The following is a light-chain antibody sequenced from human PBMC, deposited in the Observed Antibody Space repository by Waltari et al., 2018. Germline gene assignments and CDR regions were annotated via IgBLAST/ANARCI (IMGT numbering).Light chain of an antibody. V-gene: IGLV3-21*03. CDR1: NIGSET. CDR3: QVWDSSSDHVI. Sequence: SFVLTPPPSMSVAPGKTARIPCGGTNIGSETVHWYQQKPGQAPVLVIHDDTDRPSGIPERFTGSNSGNTATLTISRVEAGDEADYYCQVWDSSSDHVIFGGGTMLTVL. CDR2: DDT. J-gene: IGLJ2*01.